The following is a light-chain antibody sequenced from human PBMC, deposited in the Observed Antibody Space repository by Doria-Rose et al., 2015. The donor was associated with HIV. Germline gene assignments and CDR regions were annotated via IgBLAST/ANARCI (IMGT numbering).Light chain of an antibody. CDR3: HQYGTSWT. V-gene: IGKV3-20*01. CDR1: QSFSSTY. J-gene: IGKJ1*01. CDR2: DGS. Sequence: TQSPGTLSLSPGERATLSCRASQSFSSTYLAWYQQKPGQAPSLLIYDGSTSATGIPDRLSASASGTDFTLTINRLEPEGFALYYCHQYGTSWTFGQGTKVEI.